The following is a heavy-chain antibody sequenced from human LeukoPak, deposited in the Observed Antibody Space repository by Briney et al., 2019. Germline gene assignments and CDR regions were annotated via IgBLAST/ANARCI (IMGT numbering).Heavy chain of an antibody. CDR2: MNPNSGNT. V-gene: IGHV1-8*01. J-gene: IGHJ6*02. D-gene: IGHD3-22*01. CDR3: ARIDSGYEGYYYYGMDV. Sequence: ASVKVFCKASGYTFTSYDINWVRQAPGQGLEWMGWMNPNSGNTGYAQKFQGRVTMTRNTSISTAYMELSSLRSEDTAVYYCARIDSGYEGYYYYGMDVWGQGTTVTVSS. CDR1: GYTFTSYD.